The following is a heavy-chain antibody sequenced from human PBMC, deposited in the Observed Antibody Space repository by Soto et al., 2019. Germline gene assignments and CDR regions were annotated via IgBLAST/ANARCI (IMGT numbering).Heavy chain of an antibody. CDR3: ARDTIVVVPAARVSFYYYYGMDV. CDR2: IKGDGSEK. Sequence: PGGSLRLSCAASGFTFSTYWMYWVRQAPGKGLEWVANIKGDGSEKNYVDSVKGRFTISRDNAKNSLYLQMNSLRAEDTAVYYCARDTIVVVPAARVSFYYYYGMDVWGQGTTVTVSS. J-gene: IGHJ6*02. D-gene: IGHD2-2*01. CDR1: GFTFSTYW. V-gene: IGHV3-7*01.